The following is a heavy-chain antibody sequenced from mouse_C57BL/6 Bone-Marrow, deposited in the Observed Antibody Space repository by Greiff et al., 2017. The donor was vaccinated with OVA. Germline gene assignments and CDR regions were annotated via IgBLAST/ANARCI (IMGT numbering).Heavy chain of an antibody. CDR2: IYPGSGST. D-gene: IGHD1-1*01. J-gene: IGHJ3*01. CDR3: ARDLITTVPLFAY. Sequence: QVQLQQPGAELVKPGASVKMSCKASGYTFTSYWITWVKQRPGQGLEWIGDIYPGSGSTNYNEKFKSKATLTVDTSSSTAYMQLSSLTSEDSAVYYCARDLITTVPLFAYWGQGTLVTVSA. V-gene: IGHV1-55*01. CDR1: GYTFTSYW.